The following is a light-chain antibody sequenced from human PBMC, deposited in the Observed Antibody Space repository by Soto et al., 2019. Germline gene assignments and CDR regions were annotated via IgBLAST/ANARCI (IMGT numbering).Light chain of an antibody. V-gene: IGLV2-11*01. J-gene: IGLJ1*01. Sequence: QSALTQPRSVSGSPGQSVTFSCTGTSSDVGAYIYVSWYQQLPGKAPKLIIYDVIKRPSGVPDRFSGSKSGNTASLTISGLQAEDEADYYCCSYAGSYTHVFGTGTKVTVL. CDR3: CSYAGSYTHV. CDR1: SSDVGAYIY. CDR2: DVI.